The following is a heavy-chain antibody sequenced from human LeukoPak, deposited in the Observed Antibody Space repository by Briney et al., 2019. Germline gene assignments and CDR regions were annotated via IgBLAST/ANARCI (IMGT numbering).Heavy chain of an antibody. V-gene: IGHV1-69*01. D-gene: IGHD2-21*01. CDR2: IIPIFGTA. CDR3: ASEGMVLAYCGGDCYTFDY. CDR1: GGTFSSYA. Sequence: SVKVSCKASGGTFSSYAISWVRQAPGQGLEWLGGIIPIFGTANYAQKFQGRVTITADESTSTAYMELSSLRSEDTAVYYCASEGMVLAYCGGDCYTFDYWGQGTLVTVSS. J-gene: IGHJ4*02.